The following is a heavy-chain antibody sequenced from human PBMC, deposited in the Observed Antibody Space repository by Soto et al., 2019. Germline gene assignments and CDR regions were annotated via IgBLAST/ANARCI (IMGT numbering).Heavy chain of an antibody. J-gene: IGHJ6*02. V-gene: IGHV3-23*01. CDR1: GLNFSTCA. CDR2: VSGSGGRT. Sequence: PGGSLRLSCAAPGLNFSTCAMTWVRQAPGKGLEWVSSVSGSGGRTYYAGSVKGRFTISRDNSKNTLYLQMNSLRAEDTAVYYCAKAAEDYYGSGSYYAPYYYYGMDVWGQGTTVTVSS. D-gene: IGHD3-10*01. CDR3: AKAAEDYYGSGSYYAPYYYYGMDV.